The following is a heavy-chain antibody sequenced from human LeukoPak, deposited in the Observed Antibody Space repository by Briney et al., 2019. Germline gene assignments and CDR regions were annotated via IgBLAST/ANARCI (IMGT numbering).Heavy chain of an antibody. Sequence: GESLKISCKGSGYSFTSYWIGWVRQMPGKGLEWMGIIYPGDSDTRYSPSFQGQVTISADKSISTAYPQWSSLKASDTAMYYCASGVVSNYYGMDVWGQGTTVTVSS. CDR1: GYSFTSYW. V-gene: IGHV5-51*01. CDR3: ASGVVSNYYGMDV. D-gene: IGHD2-21*01. J-gene: IGHJ6*02. CDR2: IYPGDSDT.